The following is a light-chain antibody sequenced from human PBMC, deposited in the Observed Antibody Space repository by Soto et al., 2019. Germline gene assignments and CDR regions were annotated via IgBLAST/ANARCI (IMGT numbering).Light chain of an antibody. CDR1: QSLLHSNGYNY. J-gene: IGKJ5*01. CDR3: MQALQTPTIT. CDR2: LGS. V-gene: IGKV2-28*01. Sequence: IVRTQSPLSLPVTPGEPASISCRSSQSLLHSNGYNYLDWYLQKPGQSPQLXXXLGSNRASGVPDRFSGSGSGTDFTLKISRVEAEDVGVYYGMQALQTPTITFGQGTRLEIK.